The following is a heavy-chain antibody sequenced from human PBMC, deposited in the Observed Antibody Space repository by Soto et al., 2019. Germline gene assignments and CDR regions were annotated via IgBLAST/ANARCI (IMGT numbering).Heavy chain of an antibody. CDR3: ARRITVTTGGYFDY. J-gene: IGHJ4*02. V-gene: IGHV3-66*01. Sequence: EVQLVESGGGLVQPGGSLRLSCAASGLTVSSNFMSWVRQAPGKGPEWVSVIYSGGSTYYADSVKGRFTISRDNSKNTLYLQMNSLRAEDTAEYYCARRITVTTGGYFDYWGQGTLVTVSS. CDR1: GLTVSSNF. D-gene: IGHD4-17*01. CDR2: IYSGGST.